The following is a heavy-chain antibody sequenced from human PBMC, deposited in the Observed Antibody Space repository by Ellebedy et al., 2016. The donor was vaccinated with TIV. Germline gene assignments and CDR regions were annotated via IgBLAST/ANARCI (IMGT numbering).Heavy chain of an antibody. Sequence: SETLSLTCTVSGGSISSYYWSWIRQPPGKGLEWIGYIYYSGSTNYNPSLKSRVTISVDTSKYQFSLKLSSVTAADTAVYYCARLWGTPMNPPFDYWGQGALVTVSP. CDR1: GGSISSYY. CDR3: ARLWGTPMNPPFDY. D-gene: IGHD1-7*01. V-gene: IGHV4-59*01. J-gene: IGHJ4*02. CDR2: IYYSGST.